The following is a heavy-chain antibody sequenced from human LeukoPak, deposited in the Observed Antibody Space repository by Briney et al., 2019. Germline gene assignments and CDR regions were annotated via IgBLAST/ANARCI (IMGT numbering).Heavy chain of an antibody. Sequence: SGGTLRLSCAASGFTFSTYGMSWVRQAPGKGLEWVSAIGGSGGGTYYADSVKGQFTISRDNSKNTLYLQMNSLRAEDTAVYYCARDLSGSYQHYFDYWGQGTLVTVSS. V-gene: IGHV3-23*01. CDR2: IGGSGGGT. D-gene: IGHD1-26*01. J-gene: IGHJ4*02. CDR1: GFTFSTYG. CDR3: ARDLSGSYQHYFDY.